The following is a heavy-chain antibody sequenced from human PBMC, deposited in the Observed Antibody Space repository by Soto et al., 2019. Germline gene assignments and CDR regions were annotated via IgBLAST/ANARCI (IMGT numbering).Heavy chain of an antibody. J-gene: IGHJ4*02. CDR1: GFTFSSYE. D-gene: IGHD6-19*01. V-gene: IGHV3-48*03. CDR2: ISSSGITI. CDR3: ARGQYSSGGGYFDY. Sequence: EVQLVESGGGLVQPGGSLRLSCAASGFTFSSYEMNWVRQAPGKGLEWVSYISSSGITIYYADSVKGRFTISRDNAKNSLYLQLNSLRGEDTAFFYCARGQYSSGGGYFDYWGQETLVTVSS.